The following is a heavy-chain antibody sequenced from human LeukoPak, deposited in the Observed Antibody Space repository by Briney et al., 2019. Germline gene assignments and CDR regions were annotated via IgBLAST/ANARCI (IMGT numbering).Heavy chain of an antibody. CDR3: ARQPGSSGWFYYFDY. Sequence: PSETLSLTCTVSGGSLSSYYWSWIRQPPGKGLEWVGYIYYSGNINYNPYLKSRVNISAATSKNQSSLKLSSVTATDTAVYYWARQPGSSGWFYYFDYWGQGTLVTVSS. J-gene: IGHJ4*02. CDR1: GGSLSSYY. D-gene: IGHD6-19*01. CDR2: IYYSGNI. V-gene: IGHV4-59*08.